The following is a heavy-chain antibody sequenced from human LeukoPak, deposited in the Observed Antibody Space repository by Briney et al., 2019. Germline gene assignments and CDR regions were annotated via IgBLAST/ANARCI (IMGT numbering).Heavy chain of an antibody. CDR1: GGSISSSSYY. D-gene: IGHD6-25*01. J-gene: IGHJ4*02. CDR2: IYYSGST. V-gene: IGHV4-39*01. Sequence: SETLSLTCTVSGGSISSSSYYWGWIRQPPGKGLEWIGSIYYSGSTYYNPSLKSRVTTSVDTSRNQFSLKLSSVTAADTAVYYCARLPRRGQRLAIYFDYWGQGTLVTVSS. CDR3: ARLPRRGQRLAIYFDY.